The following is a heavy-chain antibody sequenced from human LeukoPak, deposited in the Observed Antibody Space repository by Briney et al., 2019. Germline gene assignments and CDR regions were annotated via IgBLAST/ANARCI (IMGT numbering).Heavy chain of an antibody. CDR1: GGSISSGSSY. J-gene: IGHJ6*03. D-gene: IGHD5-12*01. V-gene: IGHV4-61*10. CDR3: ARVTAGYSGYNWDYYYYYMDV. Sequence: PSETLSLTCTVSGGSISSGSSYWNWIRQPAGKGLEWIGYIYYSGSTNYSPSLKSRVTISVDTSRNQFSLNLSSVTVADTAVYYCARVTAGYSGYNWDYYYYYMDVWGKGTTVTVSS. CDR2: IYYSGST.